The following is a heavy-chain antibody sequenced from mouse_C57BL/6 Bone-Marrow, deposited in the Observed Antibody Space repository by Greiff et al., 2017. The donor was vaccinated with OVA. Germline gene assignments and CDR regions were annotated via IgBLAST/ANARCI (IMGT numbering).Heavy chain of an antibody. J-gene: IGHJ4*01. D-gene: IGHD1-1*01. CDR3: ARMGLYGRYAMDY. V-gene: IGHV2-2*01. Sequence: QVQLQQSGPGLVQPSQCLSITCTVSGFSLTSYGVHWVRQSPGKGLEWLGVIWSGGSTDYNAAFISRLSISKDNAKSQVFVKRNSVQSEDTAIDYCARMGLYGRYAMDYWGQGTSVTVSS. CDR1: GFSLTSYG. CDR2: IWSGGST.